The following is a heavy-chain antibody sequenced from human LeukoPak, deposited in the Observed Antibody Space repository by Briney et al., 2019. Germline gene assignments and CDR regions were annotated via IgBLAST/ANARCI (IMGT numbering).Heavy chain of an antibody. V-gene: IGHV1-69*06. Sequence: GASVKVSCKASGGTFSSYAISWVRQAPGQGLEWMGGVIPIFGTANYAQKFQGRVTITADKSTSTAYMELSSLRSEDTAVYYCASNYDYVWGSYRHEMENYYYYYMDVWGKGATVTVSS. D-gene: IGHD3-16*02. CDR3: ASNYDYVWGSYRHEMENYYYYYMDV. CDR2: VIPIFGTA. CDR1: GGTFSSYA. J-gene: IGHJ6*03.